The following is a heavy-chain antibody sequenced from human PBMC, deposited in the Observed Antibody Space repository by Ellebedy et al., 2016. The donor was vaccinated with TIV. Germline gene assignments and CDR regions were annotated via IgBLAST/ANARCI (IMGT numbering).Heavy chain of an antibody. CDR1: GYSFTNYW. CDR3: ARRKVRGGIRYAMDV. V-gene: IGHV5-51*01. J-gene: IGHJ6*02. Sequence: PGGSLRLSCQASGYSFTNYWIGWVRQMPGKGLEWMGTIYPGDSDTRYSPSFEGQVTIPVDKSISTAYLQWNSLKASDTATYYGARRKVRGGIRYAMDVWGQGTTVTVSS. CDR2: IYPGDSDT. D-gene: IGHD3-10*01.